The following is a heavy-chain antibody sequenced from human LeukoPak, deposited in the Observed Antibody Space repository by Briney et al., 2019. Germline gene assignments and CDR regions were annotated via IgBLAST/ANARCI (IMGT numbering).Heavy chain of an antibody. V-gene: IGHV1-46*01. Sequence: ASVKVSCKASGYTFTSYYMHWVRQAPGQGLGWMGIINPSGGSTSYAQKFQGRVTMTRDMSTSTVYMELSNLRSEDTAVYYCARMYSNYVFDYWGQGTLVTVSS. CDR1: GYTFTSYY. D-gene: IGHD4-11*01. CDR3: ARMYSNYVFDY. J-gene: IGHJ4*02. CDR2: INPSGGST.